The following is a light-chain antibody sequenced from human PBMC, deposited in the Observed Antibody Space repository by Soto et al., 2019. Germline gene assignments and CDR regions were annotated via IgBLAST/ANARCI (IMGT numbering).Light chain of an antibody. Sequence: EIVLTQSPATLSLSPGERATLSCSASHSVRSFLAWYQQNPGQAPRLLIYDASNRATGVPGRFSGSGSGTDFTLTISSLEPEDFAVYYCQQRSSWPPALSFGGGTKVE. CDR1: HSVRSF. J-gene: IGKJ4*01. CDR2: DAS. V-gene: IGKV3-11*01. CDR3: QQRSSWPPALS.